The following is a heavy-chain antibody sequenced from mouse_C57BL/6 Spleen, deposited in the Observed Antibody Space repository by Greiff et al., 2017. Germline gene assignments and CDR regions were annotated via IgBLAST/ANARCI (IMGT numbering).Heavy chain of an antibody. Sequence: QVQLKQPGAELVKPGASVKLSCKASGYTFTSYWMHWVKQRPGQGLEWIGMIHPNSGSTNYNEKFKSKATLTVDKSSSTAYMQLSSLTSEDSAVYYCARSDYGSSYGWYFDVWGTGTTVTVSS. CDR2: IHPNSGST. CDR1: GYTFTSYW. CDR3: ARSDYGSSYGWYFDV. D-gene: IGHD1-1*01. J-gene: IGHJ1*03. V-gene: IGHV1-64*01.